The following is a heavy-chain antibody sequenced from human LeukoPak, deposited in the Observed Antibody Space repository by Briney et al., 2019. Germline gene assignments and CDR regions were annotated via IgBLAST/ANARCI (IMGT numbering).Heavy chain of an antibody. CDR3: VRGAGGGDF. Sequence: PGGSLRLSCAASGFNFSSYWMSWVRKTPDKGLEGVANLKPDGGEDNYVDSVRGRFTISRDNAKSSLYLQMNSLRGEDTAVYSCVRGAGGGDFWGQGTLVTVSS. V-gene: IGHV3-7*04. J-gene: IGHJ4*02. CDR1: GFNFSSYW. D-gene: IGHD6-19*01. CDR2: LKPDGGED.